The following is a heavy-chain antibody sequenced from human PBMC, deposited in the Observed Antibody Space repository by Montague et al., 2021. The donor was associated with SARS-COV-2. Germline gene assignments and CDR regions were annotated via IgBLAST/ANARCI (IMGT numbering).Heavy chain of an antibody. J-gene: IGHJ2*01. CDR1: GFAFNNFA. V-gene: IGHV3-23*01. CDR2: IFGSAAGT. D-gene: IGHD6-19*01. Sequence: SLRLSCAASGFAFNNFAMTWVRQAPGKGLEWVSGIFGSAAGTYYADSVKGRFTISRDNSKNTLYLQMNSLKGEDTAKYYCAKQPGAGAVVYWYFDLWGRGTVVSVSA. CDR3: AKQPGAGAVVYWYFDL.